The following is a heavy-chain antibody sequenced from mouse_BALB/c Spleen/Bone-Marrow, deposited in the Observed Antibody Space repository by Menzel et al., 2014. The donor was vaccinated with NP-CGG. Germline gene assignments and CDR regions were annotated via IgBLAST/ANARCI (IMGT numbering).Heavy chain of an antibody. D-gene: IGHD2-3*01. CDR1: GFTFSDYY. J-gene: IGHJ3*01. V-gene: IGHV5-12*02. CDR2: ISNGGGST. CDR3: ARHDGYRTWFAY. Sequence: EVHLVESGGGLVQPGGSLRLSCATSGFTFSDYYMYWVRQTPEKRLEWVAYISNGGGSTYYPDTVKGRFTISRDNAKNTLYLQMSRLKSEDTAMYYRARHDGYRTWFAYWGQGTLVTVSA.